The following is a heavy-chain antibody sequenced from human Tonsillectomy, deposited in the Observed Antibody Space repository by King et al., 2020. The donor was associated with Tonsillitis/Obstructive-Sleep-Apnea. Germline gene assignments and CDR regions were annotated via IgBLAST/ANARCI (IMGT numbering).Heavy chain of an antibody. Sequence: VQLQESGPGLVKPSETLSLTCTVSGGSISSYYWSWIRQPPGKGLEWIGYIYYSGSTNYNPSLKSRVTISVDTSKNQFSLKLSSVTAADTAVYFCARSIYDFWGGYYGAFDYWGQGTLVTVSS. CDR3: ARSIYDFWGGYYGAFDY. CDR2: IYYSGST. J-gene: IGHJ4*02. CDR1: GGSISSYY. V-gene: IGHV4-59*01. D-gene: IGHD3-3*01.